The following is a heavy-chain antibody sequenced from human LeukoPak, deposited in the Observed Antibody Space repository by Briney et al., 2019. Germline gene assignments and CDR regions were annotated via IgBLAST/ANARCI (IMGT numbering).Heavy chain of an antibody. J-gene: IGHJ4*02. CDR1: GLTFSSHW. V-gene: IGHV3-48*02. Sequence: GGSLRLSCAASGLTFSSHWMHWVRQAPGKGLEWVSYISNSGSMIYYADSVKGRFTLSRDNAKNSLYLQMNSLRDEDTAVYYCARGPISGWSADYWGQGTLVTVSS. D-gene: IGHD6-19*01. CDR3: ARGPISGWSADY. CDR2: ISNSGSMI.